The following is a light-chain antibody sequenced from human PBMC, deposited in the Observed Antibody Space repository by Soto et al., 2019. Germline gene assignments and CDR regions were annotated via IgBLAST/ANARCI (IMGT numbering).Light chain of an antibody. J-gene: IGKJ4*01. CDR3: QNYNSVPYT. CDR1: EGISNF. V-gene: IGKV1-27*01. CDR2: VAS. Sequence: DIQMTQSPSSLSASVEDRVTITCRASEGISNFLVWYQQKPGKAPKLLIYVASTLQSGVPSRFSGSGSGTEFTLTISSLQPEDVATYYCQNYNSVPYTFGGGTKVEI.